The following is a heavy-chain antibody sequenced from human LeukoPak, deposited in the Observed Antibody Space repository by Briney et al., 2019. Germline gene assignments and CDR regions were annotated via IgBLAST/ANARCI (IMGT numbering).Heavy chain of an antibody. V-gene: IGHV1-69*06. CDR2: IIPIFGTA. CDR1: GGTFSSYA. D-gene: IGHD3-22*01. Sequence: SVKVSCKASGGTFSSYAISWVRQAPGQGLEWMGGIIPIFGTANYAQKFQGRVTITADKSTSTAYMELSRLRSDDTAVYYCARDHYYYDSSGYSPYYYYYMDVWGKGTTVTVSS. CDR3: ARDHYYYDSSGYSPYYYYYMDV. J-gene: IGHJ6*03.